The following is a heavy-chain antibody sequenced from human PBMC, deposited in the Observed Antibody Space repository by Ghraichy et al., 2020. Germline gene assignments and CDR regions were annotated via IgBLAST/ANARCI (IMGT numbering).Heavy chain of an antibody. CDR1: GFSLSTSGMC. CDR2: IDWDDDK. D-gene: IGHD5-24*01. Sequence: SGPTLVKPTQTLTLTCTFSGFSLSTSGMCVSWIRQPPGKALEWLARIDWDDDKYYSTSLKTRLTISKDTSKNQVVLTMTNMDPVDTATYYCARISTWRWLQHDAFDIWGQGTMVTVSS. J-gene: IGHJ3*02. CDR3: ARISTWRWLQHDAFDI. V-gene: IGHV2-70*11.